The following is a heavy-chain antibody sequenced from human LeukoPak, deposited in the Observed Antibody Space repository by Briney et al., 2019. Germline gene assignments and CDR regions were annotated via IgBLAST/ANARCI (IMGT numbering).Heavy chain of an antibody. J-gene: IGHJ4*02. V-gene: IGHV3-23*01. CDR1: GFTFGSFA. CDR3: AKVGYCSGGSCGPIDY. D-gene: IGHD2-15*01. CDR2: ISGSGDKT. Sequence: GGSLRLSCVASGFTFGSFAMTWVRQAPGKGLEWVAAISGSGDKTYYADSVKGRFTISRDNAKNSLYLQMNSLRAEDTALYYCAKVGYCSGGSCGPIDYWGQGTLVTVSS.